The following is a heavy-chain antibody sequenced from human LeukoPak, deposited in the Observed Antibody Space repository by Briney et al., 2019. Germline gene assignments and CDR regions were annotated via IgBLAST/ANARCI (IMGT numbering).Heavy chain of an antibody. V-gene: IGHV1-69*13. Sequence: SVKVSCKASGGTFSSYAISWVRQAPGQGLEWMGGIIPIFGTANYAQKFQGRVTITADESTSTAYMELSSLRSEDTAVYYCAIYQPYSYGPENFDYWGQGTLVTASS. D-gene: IGHD5-18*01. J-gene: IGHJ4*02. CDR2: IIPIFGTA. CDR1: GGTFSSYA. CDR3: AIYQPYSYGPENFDY.